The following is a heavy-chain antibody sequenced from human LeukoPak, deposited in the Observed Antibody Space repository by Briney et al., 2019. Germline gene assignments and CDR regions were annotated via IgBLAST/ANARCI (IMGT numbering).Heavy chain of an antibody. Sequence: SDTLSLTCAVYGGSFSGYYWSLIRQPPGKGLEWIGEINHSGSTNYNPSLKMRVTISVDTSKNQFSLKLSSVTAADTAVYYCARVGSSGWSAWGQGTLVTVSS. CDR2: INHSGST. J-gene: IGHJ5*02. CDR1: GGSFSGYY. V-gene: IGHV4-34*01. D-gene: IGHD6-19*01. CDR3: ARVGSSGWSA.